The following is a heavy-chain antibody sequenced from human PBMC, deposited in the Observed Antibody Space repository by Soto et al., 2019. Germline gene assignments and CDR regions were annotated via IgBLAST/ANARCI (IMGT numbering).Heavy chain of an antibody. D-gene: IGHD6-13*01. CDR3: ARDSSWYQYYFDY. CDR1: GFTFSTYN. CDR2: ISDSSSTI. J-gene: IGHJ4*02. V-gene: IGHV3-48*01. Sequence: PGGSLRLSCAASGFTFSTYNMNWVRQAPGKGLEWVSYISDSSSTIHYADSVKGRFTISRDNAKNTLYLQMNSLRAEDTAVYYCARDSSWYQYYFDYWGQGSLVTVSS.